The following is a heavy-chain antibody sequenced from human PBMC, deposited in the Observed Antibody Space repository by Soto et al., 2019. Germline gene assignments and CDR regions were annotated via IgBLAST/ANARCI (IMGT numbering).Heavy chain of an antibody. CDR1: GDTFIAHY. CDR2: INPNSGGT. V-gene: IGHV1-2*02. D-gene: IGHD3-22*01. Sequence: ASVKVSCKVSGDTFIAHYIHWVRQAPGQGLEWMGWINPNSGGTNYAQKFQGRVTMTRDTSISTAYMELSRLRSDDTAVYYCARAPYYYDSSGPPSSWGQGTLVTVSS. CDR3: ARAPYYYDSSGPPSS. J-gene: IGHJ5*02.